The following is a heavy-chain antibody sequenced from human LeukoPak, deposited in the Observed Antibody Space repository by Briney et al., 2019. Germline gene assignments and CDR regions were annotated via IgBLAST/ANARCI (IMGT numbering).Heavy chain of an antibody. CDR2: ISGSGGST. V-gene: IGHV3-23*01. CDR3: ARESRNTGYIPDY. Sequence: GGSLRLSCAASGFTFSSYAMSWVRQAPGKGLEWVSAISGSGGSTYYADSVKGRFTISRDNAKNTMYLQMNILRAEDTAVYYCARESRNTGYIPDYWGQGTLVTVSS. J-gene: IGHJ4*02. D-gene: IGHD3-9*01. CDR1: GFTFSSYA.